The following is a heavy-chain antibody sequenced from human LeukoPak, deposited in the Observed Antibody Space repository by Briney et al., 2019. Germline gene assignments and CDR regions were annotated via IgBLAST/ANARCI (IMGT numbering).Heavy chain of an antibody. CDR1: GLTFSSYG. D-gene: IGHD3-22*01. CDR3: ARDPTEYYFGSGGYFLDY. J-gene: IGHJ4*02. CDR2: IRFHGTNI. V-gene: IGHV3-30*02. Sequence: GGSLRLSCATSGLTFSSYGMHWVRQTPGKGLEWVAFIRFHGTNIYYADSLKGRFTISRDNSKNTLFLQINNLRAEDTAVYYCARDPTEYYFGSGGYFLDYWGQGTQVTVSS.